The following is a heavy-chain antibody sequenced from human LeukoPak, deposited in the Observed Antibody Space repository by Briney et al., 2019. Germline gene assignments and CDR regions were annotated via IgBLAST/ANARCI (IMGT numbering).Heavy chain of an antibody. CDR2: IYYSGST. J-gene: IGHJ3*02. Sequence: SETLSLTCTVSGGSISSYYWSWIRQPPGKGLEWIGYIYYSGSTNYNPSLKSRVTISIDTSKNQFSLKLSSVTAADTAVYYCARDYAFDIWGQGTMVTVSS. CDR1: GGSISSYY. V-gene: IGHV4-59*01. CDR3: ARDYAFDI.